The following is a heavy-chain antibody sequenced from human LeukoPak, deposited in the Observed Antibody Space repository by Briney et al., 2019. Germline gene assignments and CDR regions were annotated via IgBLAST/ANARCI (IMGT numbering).Heavy chain of an antibody. Sequence: SQTLSLACAVSGGSISSGGYSWSWIRQPPGKGLEWIGYIYHSGSTNYNPSLKSRVTISVDTSKNQFSLKLSSVTAADTAVYSCARHSGELDYSNYFDYWGQGTLVTVSS. CDR1: GGSISSGGYS. J-gene: IGHJ4*02. CDR3: ARHSGELDYSNYFDY. D-gene: IGHD4-11*01. CDR2: IYHSGST. V-gene: IGHV4-30-2*01.